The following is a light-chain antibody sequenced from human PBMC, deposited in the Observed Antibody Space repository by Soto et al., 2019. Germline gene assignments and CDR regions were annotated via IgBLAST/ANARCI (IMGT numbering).Light chain of an antibody. J-gene: IGLJ2*01. CDR3: SSFTSISSVV. CDR1: SSDIGGFNY. V-gene: IGLV2-14*03. Sequence: QSALTQPASVSGSPGQSITISCTGTSSDIGGFNYVSWYQQHPGRAPKLMIYDVSHRPSGVSNRSSGSKSGITASLTISGLQAEDEADYYCSSFTSISSVVFGGGTKLTVL. CDR2: DVS.